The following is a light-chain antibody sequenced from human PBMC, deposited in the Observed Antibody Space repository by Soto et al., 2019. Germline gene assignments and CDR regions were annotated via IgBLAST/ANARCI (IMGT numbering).Light chain of an antibody. Sequence: QSVLTQPASVSGSPGQSITIACTGTSSDVGGYKYVSWYQQHPGKAPKLMIYEVSNRPSGVSNRFSGSKSGNTASLTISGLQAEDEADYYCSSNSSSSTLVFGTGTKVTVL. CDR3: SSNSSSSTLV. V-gene: IGLV2-14*01. J-gene: IGLJ1*01. CDR1: SSDVGGYKY. CDR2: EVS.